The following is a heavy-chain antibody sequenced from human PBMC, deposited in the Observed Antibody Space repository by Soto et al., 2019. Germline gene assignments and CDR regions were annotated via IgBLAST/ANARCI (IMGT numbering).Heavy chain of an antibody. CDR3: ARVGAIGYSSSWYGLDYYYYGMDV. Sequence: PGGSLRLSCGASGFTFSSYWMHWVRQAPGKGLVWVSRINSDGSSTSYADSVKGRFTIPRDNAKNTLYLQMNSLRAEDTAVYYCARVGAIGYSSSWYGLDYYYYGMDVWGQGTTVTVAS. CDR2: INSDGSST. J-gene: IGHJ6*02. D-gene: IGHD6-13*01. CDR1: GFTFSSYW. V-gene: IGHV3-74*01.